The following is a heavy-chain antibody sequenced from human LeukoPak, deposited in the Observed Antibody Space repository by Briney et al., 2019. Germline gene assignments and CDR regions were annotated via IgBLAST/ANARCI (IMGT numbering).Heavy chain of an antibody. Sequence: GGSLRLSCAASGFTFSSYAMSWVRQAPGKGLEWVSAISGSGGSTYYADSVKGRFTISRDNSKNTLYLQMNSLRAEDTAVYYCAKDRTVVPAAISSFDYWGQGTLVTVSS. V-gene: IGHV3-23*01. D-gene: IGHD2-2*02. J-gene: IGHJ4*02. CDR2: ISGSGGST. CDR3: AKDRTVVPAAISSFDY. CDR1: GFTFSSYA.